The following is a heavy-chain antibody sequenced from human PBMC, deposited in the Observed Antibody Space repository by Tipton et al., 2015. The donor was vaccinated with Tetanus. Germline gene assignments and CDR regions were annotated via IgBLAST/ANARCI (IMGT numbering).Heavy chain of an antibody. D-gene: IGHD3-22*01. V-gene: IGHV1-69*06. CDR3: ARSRGGTRVYYAIAF. CDR1: GGSFSTYI. CDR2: IIPIFGTI. Sequence: VQLVQSGAEVKKPGSSVKVSCKTSGGSFSTYITSWVRQAPGQGLEWMGGIIPIFGTITYARKFQGRVTITADKSTNTAYMELSSLRSEDTAVYYCARSRGGTRVYYAIAFWGQGTLVTVSS. J-gene: IGHJ4*02.